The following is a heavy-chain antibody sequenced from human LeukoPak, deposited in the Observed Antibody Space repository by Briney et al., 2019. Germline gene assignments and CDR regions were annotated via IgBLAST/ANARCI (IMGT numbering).Heavy chain of an antibody. D-gene: IGHD2-2*01. CDR3: VKDLLGYCSSTSCYATGPFDY. CDR2: ISTHGGHT. CDR1: GFSFSNYA. Sequence: GGSLKLSCSASGFSFSNYAMHWVRQAPGKGLEYVSAISTHGGHTYYADSVQGRFTISRDDSKNTLYLQMSSLRAEDTALYYCVKDLLGYCSSTSCYATGPFDYWGQGTLVPVSS. J-gene: IGHJ4*02. V-gene: IGHV3-64D*09.